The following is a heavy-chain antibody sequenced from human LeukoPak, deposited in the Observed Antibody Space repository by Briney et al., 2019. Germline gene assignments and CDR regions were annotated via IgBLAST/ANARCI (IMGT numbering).Heavy chain of an antibody. V-gene: IGHV1-46*01. J-gene: IGHJ4*02. Sequence: ASVKVSCKASGYTFTSYGISWVRQAPGQGLEWMGIINPSGGSTSYAQKFQGRVTMTRDTSTSTVYMELSSLRSEDTAVYYCARSPKARPMDYWGQGTLVTVSS. CDR1: GYTFTSYG. CDR2: INPSGGST. CDR3: ARSPKARPMDY. D-gene: IGHD6-6*01.